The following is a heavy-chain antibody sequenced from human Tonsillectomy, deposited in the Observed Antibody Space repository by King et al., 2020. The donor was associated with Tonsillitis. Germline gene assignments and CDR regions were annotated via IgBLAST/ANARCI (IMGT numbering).Heavy chain of an antibody. Sequence: VQLVESGGGLVKPGGSLRLSCAGSGFTFSNYRMNWVRQAPGKGLEWVSSISRSSSYKYYADSVKGRFTISRDNAKNSLYLQMNSLRAEDTAVYYCARDQDYGGSQNAFDIWGQGTMVTVSS. J-gene: IGHJ3*02. CDR3: ARDQDYGGSQNAFDI. D-gene: IGHD4-23*01. CDR1: GFTFSNYR. V-gene: IGHV3-21*01. CDR2: ISRSSSYK.